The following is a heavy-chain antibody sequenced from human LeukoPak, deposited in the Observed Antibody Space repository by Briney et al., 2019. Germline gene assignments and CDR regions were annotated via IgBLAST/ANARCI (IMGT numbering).Heavy chain of an antibody. V-gene: IGHV3-21*01. CDR1: GFTFSSST. CDR3: ARDFLNAIDI. CDR2: ISSSSTYI. J-gene: IGHJ3*02. Sequence: PGGSLRLSCAASGFTFSSSTMNWVRQSPGKGLQWVSSISSSSTYIYYADSVKGRFIISRDNAKNSLYLPMNSLRAEDTAVFYCARDFLNAIDIWGQGTMVTVSS. D-gene: IGHD2/OR15-2a*01.